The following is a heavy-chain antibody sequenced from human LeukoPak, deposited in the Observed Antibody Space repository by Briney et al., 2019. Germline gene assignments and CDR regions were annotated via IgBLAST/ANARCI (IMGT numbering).Heavy chain of an antibody. D-gene: IGHD3-10*01. V-gene: IGHV3-64D*06. CDR2: ISRNGGST. Sequence: GGSLRLSCSASGFTFSSYAMHWDRQAPGKGLEYVSAISRNGGSTYYADSVKGRFTISRDNSKNTLYLQMSSLRAEDTAVYYCVKDGEEYYYGSGTWYYFDYWGQGTLVTVSS. CDR3: VKDGEEYYYGSGTWYYFDY. J-gene: IGHJ4*02. CDR1: GFTFSSYA.